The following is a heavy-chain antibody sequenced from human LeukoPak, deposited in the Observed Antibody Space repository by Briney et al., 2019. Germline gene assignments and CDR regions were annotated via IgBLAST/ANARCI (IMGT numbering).Heavy chain of an antibody. CDR2: INHSGST. D-gene: IGHD3-16*02. CDR3: ARMPDPKSGSFRSVYGMDV. Sequence: SETLSLTCAVYGGFFSGYYWSWIRQPPGKGLEWIGEINHSGSTNYNPSLKSRVTISVDTSKNQFSLKLSSVTAADTAVYYCARMPDPKSGSFRSVYGMDVWGQGTTVTVSS. V-gene: IGHV4-34*01. CDR1: GGFFSGYY. J-gene: IGHJ6*02.